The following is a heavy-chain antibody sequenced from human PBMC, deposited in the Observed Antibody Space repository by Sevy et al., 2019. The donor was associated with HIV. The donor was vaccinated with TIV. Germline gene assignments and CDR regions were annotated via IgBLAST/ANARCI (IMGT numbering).Heavy chain of an antibody. CDR3: ARAQQVTMLVVIGGLYFDF. J-gene: IGHJ4*02. V-gene: IGHV3-7*01. CDR1: GFTFNFYT. D-gene: IGHD3-22*01. CDR2: IKQDMSEK. Sequence: GGSLRLSCAASGFTFNFYTMSWVRQAPGKGLEWVANIKQDMSEKYYADSVKGRFTISRDNARNSLYLQMESLRAEDTAVYYCARAQQVTMLVVIGGLYFDFWGQGTLVTVSS.